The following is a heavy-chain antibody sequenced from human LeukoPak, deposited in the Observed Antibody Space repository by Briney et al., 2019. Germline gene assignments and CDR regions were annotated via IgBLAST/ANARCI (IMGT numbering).Heavy chain of an antibody. D-gene: IGHD6-13*01. J-gene: IGHJ4*02. V-gene: IGHV1-46*01. Sequence: GASVKVSCKASGYTFTSYYMHWVRQAPGQGLAWMGIINPSGGSTSYAQKFQGRVTMTRDTSTSTVYMELSSLRSEDTAVYYCARRDSSGWYSLGFDYWGQGTLVTVSS. CDR3: ARRDSSGWYSLGFDY. CDR1: GYTFTSYY. CDR2: INPSGGST.